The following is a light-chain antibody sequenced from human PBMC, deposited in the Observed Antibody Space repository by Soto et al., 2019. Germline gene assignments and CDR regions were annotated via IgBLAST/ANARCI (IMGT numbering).Light chain of an antibody. V-gene: IGLV2-8*01. Sequence: QSALTQPPSASGSPGQSVTISCTGTSSDVGGYNSVSWYQQHPGKAPKLIIYDVTERPSGVPDRFSGSKSGNTASLTVSGLQAEDEADYYCQSYDVESHVVFGGGTKLTVL. CDR1: SSDVGGYNS. CDR2: DVT. J-gene: IGLJ2*01. CDR3: QSYDVESHVV.